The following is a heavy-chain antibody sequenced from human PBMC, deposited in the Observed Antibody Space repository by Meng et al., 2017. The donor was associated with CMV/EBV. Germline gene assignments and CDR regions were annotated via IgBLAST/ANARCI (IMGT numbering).Heavy chain of an antibody. CDR2: INHSGST. J-gene: IGHJ5*02. Sequence: GSLRLSCAVYGGSFSGYYWSWIRQPPGKGLEWIGEINHSGSTNYNPSLKSRVTISVDTSKNQFSLKLSSVTAADTAVYYCARGCSGWFTRSPHRNWFDPWGQGTLVTVSS. V-gene: IGHV4-34*01. CDR3: ARGCSGWFTRSPHRNWFDP. D-gene: IGHD6-19*01. CDR1: GGSFSGYY.